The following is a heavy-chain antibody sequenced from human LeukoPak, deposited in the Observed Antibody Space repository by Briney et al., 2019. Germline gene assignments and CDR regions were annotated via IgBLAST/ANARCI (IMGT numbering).Heavy chain of an antibody. CDR1: GYTFTSYG. V-gene: IGHV1-18*01. CDR3: ARGGTSGWRTPNDDY. CDR2: ISAYNGNT. Sequence: GASVKVSCKASGYTFTSYGISWVRQAPGQGLEWMGWISAYNGNTNYAQKLRGRVTMTTDTSTSTAYMELRRLRSDDTAVYYCARGGTSGWRTPNDDYWGQGTLVTVSS. D-gene: IGHD6-19*01. J-gene: IGHJ4*02.